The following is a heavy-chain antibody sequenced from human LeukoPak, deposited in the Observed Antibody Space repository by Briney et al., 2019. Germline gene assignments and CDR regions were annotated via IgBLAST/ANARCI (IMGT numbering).Heavy chain of an antibody. CDR2: INHSGST. D-gene: IGHD3-3*01. Sequence: SETLSLTCTVSGDSISNYYWSWIRQPPGKGLEWIGEINHSGSTNYNPSLKSRVTISVDTSKNQFSLKLSSVTAADTAVYYCARQKVRVVRITGWFDPWGQGTLVTVSS. J-gene: IGHJ5*02. CDR1: GDSISNYY. CDR3: ARQKVRVVRITGWFDP. V-gene: IGHV4-34*01.